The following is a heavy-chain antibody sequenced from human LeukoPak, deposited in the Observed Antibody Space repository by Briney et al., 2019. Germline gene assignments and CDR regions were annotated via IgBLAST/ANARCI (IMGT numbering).Heavy chain of an antibody. Sequence: GESLKISCKGSGYSFTSYWIGWVRQMPGKGLEWMGIIYPGDSDTRYSPSFQGQVTISADKSISTAYLQWSSLKASDTAMYYCARQYSSSAAPSDYLYMDVWGKGTKVTVSS. CDR3: ARQYSSSAAPSDYLYMDV. CDR1: GYSFTSYW. D-gene: IGHD6-6*01. J-gene: IGHJ6*03. V-gene: IGHV5-51*01. CDR2: IYPGDSDT.